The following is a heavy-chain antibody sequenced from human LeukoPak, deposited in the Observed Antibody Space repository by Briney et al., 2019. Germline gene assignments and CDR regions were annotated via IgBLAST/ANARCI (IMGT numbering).Heavy chain of an antibody. Sequence: GGSLRLSCAVSGFTFDDYAMHWVRQVPGKGLEWVSGINWNSDSIGYADSVKGRFTTSRDNAKNSLYLQMNSLRAEDTAVYYCARALWSYLDAFDIWGQGTMVTVSS. D-gene: IGHD4/OR15-4a*01. CDR3: ARALWSYLDAFDI. J-gene: IGHJ3*02. CDR1: GFTFDDYA. V-gene: IGHV3-9*01. CDR2: INWNSDSI.